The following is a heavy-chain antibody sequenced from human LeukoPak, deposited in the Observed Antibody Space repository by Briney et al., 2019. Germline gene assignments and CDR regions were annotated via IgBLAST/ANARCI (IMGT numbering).Heavy chain of an antibody. CDR2: IFHSGSV. J-gene: IGHJ4*02. V-gene: IGHV4-4*02. D-gene: IGHD2-15*01. CDR3: ARVVASTSIDS. CDR1: GGSISSSNW. Sequence: SETLSLTCAVSGGSISSSNWWSWVRQPPGKGPEWIGSIFHSGSVYYNPSLKSRVTISIDPSKNRFSLKLTSVTAADTAIYYCARVVASTSIDSWGQGTLVTVSS.